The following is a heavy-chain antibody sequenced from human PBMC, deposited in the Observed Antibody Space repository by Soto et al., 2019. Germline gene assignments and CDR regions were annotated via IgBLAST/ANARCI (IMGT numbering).Heavy chain of an antibody. CDR2: IYPGDSDT. D-gene: IGHD3-22*01. Sequence: PGESLKISCKGSGYSFTSYWIGWVRQMPGKGLEWMGIIYPGDSDTRYSPSFQGQVTISADKSISTAYLQWSSLKASDTAMYYCARLTYYYDSSDYYFDYWGQGTLVTVSS. CDR3: ARLTYYYDSSDYYFDY. J-gene: IGHJ4*02. CDR1: GYSFTSYW. V-gene: IGHV5-51*01.